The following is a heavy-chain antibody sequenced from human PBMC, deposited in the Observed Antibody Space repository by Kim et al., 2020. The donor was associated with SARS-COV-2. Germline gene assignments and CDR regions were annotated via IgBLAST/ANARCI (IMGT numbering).Heavy chain of an antibody. J-gene: IGHJ4*02. CDR3: ARGYCRGGSCYPFDY. CDR1: GGSISGGDFF. V-gene: IGHV4-30-4*01. Sequence: SETLSLTCTVSGGSISGGDFFWGWIRQPPGKDLEWIGYIYHSGNTHYNPSFKSRVTMSVDTSKNQFSLRLSSVTAADMAVYYCARGYCRGGSCYPFDYWGQGTLVTVSS. D-gene: IGHD2-15*01. CDR2: IYHSGNT.